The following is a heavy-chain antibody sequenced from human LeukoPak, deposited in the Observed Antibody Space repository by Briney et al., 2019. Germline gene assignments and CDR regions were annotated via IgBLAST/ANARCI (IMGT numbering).Heavy chain of an antibody. J-gene: IGHJ6*03. V-gene: IGHV3-11*04. D-gene: IGHD3-16*01. CDR3: ARAGELRYMDV. CDR2: IKGTGLTT. Sequence: GGTLRLSCAASGFIFSDYYMTWIRRAPGKGLEWVSTIKGTGLTTYYADSVKGRFTISRDNAKNSLFLQMSSLRADDTAIYYCARAGELRYMDVWGKGTAVTVSS. CDR1: GFIFSDYY.